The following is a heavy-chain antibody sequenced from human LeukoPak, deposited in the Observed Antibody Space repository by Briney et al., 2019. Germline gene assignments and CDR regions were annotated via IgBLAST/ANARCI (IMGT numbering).Heavy chain of an antibody. V-gene: IGHV4-39*01. Sequence: SETLSHTCTVSGGSISSSSHYWGWIRQPPGKGLEWIGSIYYDGNTYYNPSLKSRVTMSVDTSKNQFSLKLSSVTAADTAVYYCAGQNFYDSSGYYYTYPAKIDYWGQGSLVTVSS. D-gene: IGHD3-22*01. CDR2: IYYDGNT. J-gene: IGHJ4*02. CDR3: AGQNFYDSSGYYYTYPAKIDY. CDR1: GGSISSSSHY.